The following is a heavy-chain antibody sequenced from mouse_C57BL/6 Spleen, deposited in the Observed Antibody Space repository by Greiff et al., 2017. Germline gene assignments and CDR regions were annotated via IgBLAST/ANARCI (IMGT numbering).Heavy chain of an antibody. D-gene: IGHD2-5*01. CDR2: IYPGDGDT. J-gene: IGHJ4*01. V-gene: IGHV1-82*01. Sequence: VQRVESGPELVKPGASVKISCKASGYAFSSSWMNWVKQRPGKGLEWIGRIYPGDGDTNYNGKFKGKATLTADKSSSTAYMQLSSLTSEDSAVYFCARSDYYSNSYYAMDYWGQGTSVTVSS. CDR1: GYAFSSSW. CDR3: ARSDYYSNSYYAMDY.